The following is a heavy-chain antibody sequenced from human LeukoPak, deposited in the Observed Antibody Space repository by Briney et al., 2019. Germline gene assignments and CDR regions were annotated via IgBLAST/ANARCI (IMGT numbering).Heavy chain of an antibody. CDR2: INSDGGGA. J-gene: IGHJ5*02. CDR1: GITFGNNW. CDR3: ARDVPHNWFDT. Sequence: GGSLRLSCAASGITFGNNWMHWVRQGPGKGMVWISRINSDGGGAICADSVKGRFTVSRDNAKNTLYLQMNSLRAEDTAVYYCARDVPHNWFDTWGQGTLVTVSS. V-gene: IGHV3-74*01.